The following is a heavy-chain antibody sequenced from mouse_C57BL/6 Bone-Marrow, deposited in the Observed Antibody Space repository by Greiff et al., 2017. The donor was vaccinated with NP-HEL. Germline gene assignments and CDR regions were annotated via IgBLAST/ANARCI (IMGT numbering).Heavy chain of an antibody. CDR1: GYTFTSYW. CDR3: ARWLNYGSSAWFAY. Sequence: QVQLKQPGTELVKPGASVKLSCKASGYTFTSYWMHWVKQRPGQGLEWIGNINPSNGGTNYNEKFKSKATLNVDQSSSTAYMQLSSLTSEDSAVYYCARWLNYGSSAWFAYWGQGTLVTVSA. CDR2: INPSNGGT. J-gene: IGHJ3*01. D-gene: IGHD1-1*01. V-gene: IGHV1-53*01.